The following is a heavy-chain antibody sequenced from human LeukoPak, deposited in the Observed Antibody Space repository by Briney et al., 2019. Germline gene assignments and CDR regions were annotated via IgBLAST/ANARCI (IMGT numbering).Heavy chain of an antibody. CDR1: GYSFTSYW. J-gene: IGHJ3*02. V-gene: IGHV5-51*01. D-gene: IGHD5-24*01. Sequence: GESLKISCKGSGYSFTSYWIGWVRQMPGKGLEWMGIIYPGDSDTRYSPSFQGQVTISADKSISTAYLQWSSLKASDTAMYYCARRRDLEMATTYGDAFDIWGQGTMVTVSS. CDR3: ARRRDLEMATTYGDAFDI. CDR2: IYPGDSDT.